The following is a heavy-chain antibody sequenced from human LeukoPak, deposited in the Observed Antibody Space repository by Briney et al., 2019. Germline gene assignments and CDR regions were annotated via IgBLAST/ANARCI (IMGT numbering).Heavy chain of an antibody. J-gene: IGHJ5*02. CDR1: GYTFTGYF. D-gene: IGHD6-13*01. CDR2: INPNSGGT. CDR3: ARAGENSSSWSNWFDP. Sequence: ASVKVSCKASGYTFTGYFMHWVRQAPGQGLEWMGWINPNSGGTNYAQKFQGRVTMTRDTSISTAYMELSRLRCDDTAVYYCARAGENSSSWSNWFDPWGQGTLVTVSS. V-gene: IGHV1-2*02.